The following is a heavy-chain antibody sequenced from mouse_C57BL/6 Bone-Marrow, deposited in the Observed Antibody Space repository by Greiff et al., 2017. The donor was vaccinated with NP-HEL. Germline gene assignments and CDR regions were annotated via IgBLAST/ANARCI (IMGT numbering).Heavy chain of an antibody. V-gene: IGHV1-50*01. CDR2: IDPSDSYT. J-gene: IGHJ2*01. CDR1: GYTFTSYW. Sequence: QVQLKQPGAELVKPGASVKLSCKASGYTFTSYWMQWVKQRPGQGLEWIGEIDPSDSYTNYNQKFKGKATLTVDTSSSTAYMQLSSLTSEDSAVYYCARVYYDYQYYFDYWGQGTTLTVSS. D-gene: IGHD2-4*01. CDR3: ARVYYDYQYYFDY.